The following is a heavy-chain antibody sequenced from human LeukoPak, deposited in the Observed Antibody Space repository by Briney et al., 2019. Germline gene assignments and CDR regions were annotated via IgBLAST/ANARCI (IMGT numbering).Heavy chain of an antibody. CDR2: IYNSEST. D-gene: IGHD5-24*01. V-gene: IGHV4-59*01. CDR3: ERSRDGYNLDY. Sequence: SETLSLTCTVSGGSIGTYYWICMRQPPGKGLEGMGYIYNSESTNNNPSLKSRVTISGDTSKNPFSLKLTSVTAADTAVYYCERSRDGYNLDYWGQGTLVTVSS. CDR1: GGSIGTYY. J-gene: IGHJ4*02.